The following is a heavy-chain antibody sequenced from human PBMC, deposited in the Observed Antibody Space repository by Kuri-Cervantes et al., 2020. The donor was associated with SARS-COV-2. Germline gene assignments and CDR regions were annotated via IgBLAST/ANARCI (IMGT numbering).Heavy chain of an antibody. Sequence: SETLSLTCTVSGGSISSHYWSWIRQPPGKGLEWIGYIYYSGSTNYNPSPKSRVTISVDTSKNQFSLKLSSVTAADTAVYYCARYYYDSSGYSKYYFDYWGQGTLVTVSS. D-gene: IGHD3-22*01. J-gene: IGHJ4*02. CDR2: IYYSGST. V-gene: IGHV4-59*11. CDR1: GGSISSHY. CDR3: ARYYYDSSGYSKYYFDY.